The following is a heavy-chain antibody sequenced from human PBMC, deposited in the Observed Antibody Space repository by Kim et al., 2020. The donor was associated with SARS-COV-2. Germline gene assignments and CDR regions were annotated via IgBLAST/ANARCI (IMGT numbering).Heavy chain of an antibody. CDR2: ISYDGSNK. CDR3: ASGDYGDYYYYYGMDV. D-gene: IGHD4-17*01. J-gene: IGHJ6*02. CDR1: GFTFSSYA. Sequence: GGSLRLSCAASGFTFSSYAMHWVRQAPGKGLEWVAVISYDGSNKYYADSVKGRFTISRDNSKNTLYLQMNSLRAEDTAVYYCASGDYGDYYYYYGMDVWGQGTTVTVSS. V-gene: IGHV3-30*04.